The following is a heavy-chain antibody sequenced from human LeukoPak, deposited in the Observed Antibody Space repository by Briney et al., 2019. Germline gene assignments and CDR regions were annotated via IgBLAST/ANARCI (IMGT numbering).Heavy chain of an antibody. D-gene: IGHD5-24*01. CDR2: ISYDGSNK. CDR3: AKEGDGYNYYYMDV. CDR1: GFTFSSYG. V-gene: IGHV3-30*18. J-gene: IGHJ6*03. Sequence: GGSLRLSCAASGFTFSSYGMHWVRQAPGKGLEWVAVISYDGSNKYYADSVKGRFTISRDNSKNTLYLQMNSLRAEDTAVYYCAKEGDGYNYYYMDVWGKGTTVTVSS.